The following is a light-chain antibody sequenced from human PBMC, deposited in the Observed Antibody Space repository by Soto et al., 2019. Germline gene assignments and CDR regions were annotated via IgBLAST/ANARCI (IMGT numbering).Light chain of an antibody. CDR1: SSYVGSYNL. V-gene: IGLV2-23*02. Sequence: QSVLTQPASVSGSPGRWITISCTGTSSYVGSYNLVSWYQQHPGKAPKLMIYEVSKRPSGVSNRFSGSKSGNTASLTISGLQAEDEADYYCCSYAGSSLYVFGTGTKVTVL. CDR2: EVS. J-gene: IGLJ1*01. CDR3: CSYAGSSLYV.